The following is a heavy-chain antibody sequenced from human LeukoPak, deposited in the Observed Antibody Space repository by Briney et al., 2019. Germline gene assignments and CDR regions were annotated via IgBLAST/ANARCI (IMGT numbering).Heavy chain of an antibody. CDR3: ARKVTMIRGVIIGPDSFDI. CDR2: IYPRDSDT. Sequence: GESLKISCKASEYGFTNYWIGWVRQMPGKGLEWMGIIYPRDSDTRYSPSFEGQVTISADKSISTAYLQWSSLKASDTAMYYCARKVTMIRGVIIGPDSFDIWGQGTMVTVSS. D-gene: IGHD3-10*01. V-gene: IGHV5-51*01. J-gene: IGHJ3*02. CDR1: EYGFTNYW.